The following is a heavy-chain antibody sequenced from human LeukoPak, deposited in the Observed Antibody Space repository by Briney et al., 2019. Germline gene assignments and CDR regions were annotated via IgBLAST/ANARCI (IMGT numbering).Heavy chain of an antibody. Sequence: PGGSLRLSCAASGFTLSSYAMHWVRQTPGKGLEWVAVISYDGSNKYYADSVKGRFTISRDNSKNTLYLQMNSLRAEDTAVYYCAREIAAAYYYGMDVWGKGTTVTVSS. D-gene: IGHD6-13*01. J-gene: IGHJ6*04. V-gene: IGHV3-30*04. CDR1: GFTLSSYA. CDR3: AREIAAAYYYGMDV. CDR2: ISYDGSNK.